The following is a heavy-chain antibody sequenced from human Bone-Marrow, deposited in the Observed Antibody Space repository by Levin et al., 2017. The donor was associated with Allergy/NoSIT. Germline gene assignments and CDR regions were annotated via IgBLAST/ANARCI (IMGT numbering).Heavy chain of an antibody. CDR3: AAADTLASDRFDY. CDR2: IYYSGST. CDR1: VGSISNFY. Sequence: PSETLSLTCSVSVGSISNFYWSWIRQPPSKGLEWIGFIYYSGSTNYNPSLKSRVTISVDTSKNQFSLNLSSVTAADTAVYYCAAADTLASDRFDYWGQGTLVTVSS. J-gene: IGHJ4*02. V-gene: IGHV4-59*01. D-gene: IGHD6-13*01.